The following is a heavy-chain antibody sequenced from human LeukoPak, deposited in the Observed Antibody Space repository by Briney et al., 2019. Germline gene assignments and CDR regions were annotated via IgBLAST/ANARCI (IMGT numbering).Heavy chain of an antibody. Sequence: GGSLRLSCAASGFTFDDYAMHWVRQAPGKGLEWVSLISGDGGSTYYADSVKGRFTISRDNSKNSPYLQMNSLRTEDTALYYCAKDKWLMYYFDYWGQGTLVTVSS. CDR3: AKDKWLMYYFDY. V-gene: IGHV3-43*02. J-gene: IGHJ4*02. CDR2: ISGDGGST. D-gene: IGHD3-16*01. CDR1: GFTFDDYA.